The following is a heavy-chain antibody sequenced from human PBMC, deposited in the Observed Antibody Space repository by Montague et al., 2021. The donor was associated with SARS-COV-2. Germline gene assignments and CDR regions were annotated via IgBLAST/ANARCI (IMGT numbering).Heavy chain of an antibody. CDR2: ISYTGRT. J-gene: IGHJ4*02. Sequence: SETLSLTCTVSGGSISSPDYYWGWIRESPGKELEWIGSISYTGRTYYNPSLRSRVSFSMATSKNHFSLSLSSVTVADTAVYFCARQLPSYCATNKCYPYYFDVWGQGALVTVSS. CDR3: ARQLPSYCATNKCYPYYFDV. V-gene: IGHV4-39*01. D-gene: IGHD2-8*01. CDR1: GGSISSPDYY.